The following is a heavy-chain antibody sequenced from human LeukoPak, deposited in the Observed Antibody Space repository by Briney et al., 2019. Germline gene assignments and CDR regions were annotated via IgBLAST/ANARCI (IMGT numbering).Heavy chain of an antibody. V-gene: IGHV1-2*02. Sequence: GASVKVSCKASGYTFTGYYMHWVRQAPGQGLEWMGWINPNSGGTNYAQKFQGRVTMTRDTSISTAYMELSRLRSDGTAVYYCATGRTTVVTLGGVEDYFDYWGQGTLVTVSS. CDR2: INPNSGGT. J-gene: IGHJ4*02. CDR3: ATGRTTVVTLGGVEDYFDY. D-gene: IGHD4-23*01. CDR1: GYTFTGYY.